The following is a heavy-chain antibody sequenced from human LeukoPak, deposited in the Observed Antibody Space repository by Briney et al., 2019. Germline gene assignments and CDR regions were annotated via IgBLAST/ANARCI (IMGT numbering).Heavy chain of an antibody. D-gene: IGHD1-1*01. CDR3: ARESDWNDGGLDTFDI. V-gene: IGHV1-24*01. CDR2: FDPEEGET. CDR1: GYTLTLLS. J-gene: IGHJ3*02. Sequence: ASVKVSCKVSGYTLTLLSMHWVRQAPGKGPEWMGGFDPEEGETVYAQKFQGRVTMTEDTSTDTAYMELSSLRSDDTAVYYCARESDWNDGGLDTFDIWGQGTMVTVSS.